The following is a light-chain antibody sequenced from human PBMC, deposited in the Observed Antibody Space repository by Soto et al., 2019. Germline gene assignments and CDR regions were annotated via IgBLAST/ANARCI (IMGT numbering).Light chain of an antibody. Sequence: IVLTQSPGTLSLSPGERATLSCRASQTVSGSHLAWYQQKPGQAPRLIIYGASTRPTGIPDRFSGSGSGTDFTLTITRLEPEVFAVYYCQQYGGAPPEYPFGQGTKLEIK. V-gene: IGKV3-20*01. CDR3: QQYGGAPPEYP. J-gene: IGKJ2*01. CDR1: QTVSGSH. CDR2: GAS.